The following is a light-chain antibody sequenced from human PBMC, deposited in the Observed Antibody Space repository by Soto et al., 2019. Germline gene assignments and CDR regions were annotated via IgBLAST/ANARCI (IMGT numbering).Light chain of an antibody. CDR3: CSYAGTYPYV. Sequence: QSVLTQPRSVSGSPGQSVTISCTGTSSDVGGSNYVSWYQQHPGKVLKLMIYDVSMRPSGVPDRFSGSKSGNTASLTISGLQAEDEADYYCCSYAGTYPYVFGTGTKVTVL. CDR1: SSDVGGSNY. J-gene: IGLJ1*01. CDR2: DVS. V-gene: IGLV2-11*01.